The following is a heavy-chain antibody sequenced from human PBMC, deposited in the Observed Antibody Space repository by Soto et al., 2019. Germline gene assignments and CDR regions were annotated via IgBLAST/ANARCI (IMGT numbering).Heavy chain of an antibody. CDR3: VRGNPTYCGGDCPPLYFDY. D-gene: IGHD2-21*02. Sequence: ASVKVSCKASGYIFIDYYIHWLRQAPGQGLEWVGRINPNSGETRYAETFLDRVTMTRDTSNNTAYMELSRLRSDDTAVYYCVRGNPTYCGGDCPPLYFDYWGQGTLVTVSS. V-gene: IGHV1-2*06. J-gene: IGHJ4*02. CDR1: GYIFIDYY. CDR2: INPNSGET.